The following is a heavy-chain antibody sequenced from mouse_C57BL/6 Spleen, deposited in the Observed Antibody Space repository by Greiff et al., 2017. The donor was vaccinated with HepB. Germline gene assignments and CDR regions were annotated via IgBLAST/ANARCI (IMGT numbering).Heavy chain of an antibody. CDR2: ISSGGGYT. CDR3: AGEDDGYYLPRYFDG. J-gene: IGHJ1*03. Sequence: EVQLQQSGADLVKPGASLKLSCAASGFTFSSYGMSWVRQTPDKSLEWVATISSGGGYTYYPDSVKGRFTISRDNAKNTLYLQMSSLKSEDTAIYYYAGEDDGYYLPRYFDGWGTGTTVTVSS. V-gene: IGHV5-6*01. D-gene: IGHD2-3*01. CDR1: GFTFSSYG.